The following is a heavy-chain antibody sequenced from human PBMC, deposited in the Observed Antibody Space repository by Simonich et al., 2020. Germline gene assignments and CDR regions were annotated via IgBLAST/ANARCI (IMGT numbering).Heavy chain of an antibody. CDR2: IYYSGNT. J-gene: IGHJ4*02. CDR1: GGSISSGGYY. D-gene: IGHD4-4*01. Sequence: QVQLQESGPGLVKPSQTLSLTCTVSGGSISSGGYYWSWIRQHPGKGLEVIGYIYYSGNTYYNPSLKSLVTISVDTSKNQFSLKLSSVTAADTAVYYCARVERTTDGHYYFDYWGQGTLVTVSS. V-gene: IGHV4-31*01. CDR3: ARVERTTDGHYYFDY.